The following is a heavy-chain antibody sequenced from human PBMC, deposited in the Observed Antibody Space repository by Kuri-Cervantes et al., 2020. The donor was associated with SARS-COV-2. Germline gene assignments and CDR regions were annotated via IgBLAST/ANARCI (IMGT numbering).Heavy chain of an antibody. CDR3: ARRGPTTVTTFTSLAEVGFQH. V-gene: IGHV4-34*01. CDR2: ITHRGDT. D-gene: IGHD4-17*01. CDR1: GGSFNTYY. Sequence: SETLSLTCAVYGGSFNTYYWAWIRQPPGKGLERIGEITHRGDTIYNMSLKSRVTISVDTPKKQFSLDLRSVTAADTAIYYCARRGPTTVTTFTSLAEVGFQHWGQGTLVTVSS. J-gene: IGHJ1*01.